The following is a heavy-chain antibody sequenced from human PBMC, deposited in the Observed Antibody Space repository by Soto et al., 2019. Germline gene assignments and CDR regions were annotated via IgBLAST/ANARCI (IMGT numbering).Heavy chain of an antibody. D-gene: IGHD5-18*01. CDR2: IIPIFAPV. Sequence: QVQLVQSGSEVKKPGSSVKVSCKASGGSFSSNPISWVRQAPGQGLEWMAGIIPIFAPVHYAQKFQGRVTITADESTSTAYMELTSLRSEDTAVYCCARGGRGYSSAPRYYFDYWGQGTLVTVS. J-gene: IGHJ4*02. CDR1: GGSFSSNP. CDR3: ARGGRGYSSAPRYYFDY. V-gene: IGHV1-69*01.